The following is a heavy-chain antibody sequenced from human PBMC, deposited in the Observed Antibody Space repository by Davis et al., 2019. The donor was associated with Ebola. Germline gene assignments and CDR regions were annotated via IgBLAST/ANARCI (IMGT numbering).Heavy chain of an antibody. CDR1: GFSFSNGR. V-gene: IGHV3-15*01. D-gene: IGHD1-26*01. CDR3: TTGLGLTDNDY. Sequence: GESLKISCAASGFSFSNGRMSWVRQAPGKGLEWVARIKSKTSGGTIDYAAPVEGRFSISRDDSKTTLYLQMTGLKTEDTAVYYCTTGLGLTDNDYWGQGTLVTVSS. CDR2: IKSKTSGGTI. J-gene: IGHJ4*02.